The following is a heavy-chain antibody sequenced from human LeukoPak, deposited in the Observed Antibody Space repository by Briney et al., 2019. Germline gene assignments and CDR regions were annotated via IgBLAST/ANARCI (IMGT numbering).Heavy chain of an antibody. CDR1: GGSFSGYY. Sequence: SETLSLTCAVYGGSFSGYYWSWIRQPPGKGLEWIGEINHSGSTNYNPSLKSRVTISVDTSKNQFSLKLSSVTAADTAVYYCAREGSGDSSGYSFDYWGQGTLVTVSS. D-gene: IGHD3-22*01. CDR2: INHSGST. CDR3: AREGSGDSSGYSFDY. V-gene: IGHV4-34*01. J-gene: IGHJ4*02.